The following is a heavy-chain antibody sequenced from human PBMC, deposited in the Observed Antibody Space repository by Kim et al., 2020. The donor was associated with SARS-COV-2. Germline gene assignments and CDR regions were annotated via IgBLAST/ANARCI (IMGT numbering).Heavy chain of an antibody. V-gene: IGHV3-49*03. D-gene: IGHD2-15*01. CDR2: IRIKAYGGTT. Sequence: GGSLRLSCTASGFTFGDHAMSWFRQAPGKGLEWVGFIRIKAYGGTTEYAASVKGRFTISRDDSNSIAYLQINSLKTEDTAVYYCTRGPSGKPFDYWGQGTLVTVSS. CDR3: TRGPSGKPFDY. J-gene: IGHJ4*02. CDR1: GFTFGDHA.